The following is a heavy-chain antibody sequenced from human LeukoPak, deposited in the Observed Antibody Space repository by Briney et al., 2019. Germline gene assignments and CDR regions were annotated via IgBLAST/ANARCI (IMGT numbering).Heavy chain of an antibody. Sequence: SQTLSLTCTVSGGSISSGSYYWGWIRQPAGKGLEWIGRIYTSGSTNYDPSLQRRATISVDTTNNQFSLKLSCVAATQTAVQYCATAQGAGFGYWGQGTLVTVSS. CDR3: ATAQGAGFGY. CDR1: GGSISSGSYY. V-gene: IGHV4-61*02. J-gene: IGHJ4*02. D-gene: IGHD6-19*01. CDR2: IYTSGST.